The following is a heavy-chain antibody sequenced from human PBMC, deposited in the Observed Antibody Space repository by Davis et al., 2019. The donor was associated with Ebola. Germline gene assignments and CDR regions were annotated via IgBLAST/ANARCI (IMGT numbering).Heavy chain of an antibody. J-gene: IGHJ5*02. V-gene: IGHV1-8*02. CDR3: ARGRHCSGISCYWFDP. CDR2: ISAYNGNT. Sequence: ASVKVSCKASGGTFSSYTISWVRQAPGQGLEWMGWISAYNGNTNYAQKLQGRVTMTRNTSISTAYMELSGLRSEDTAVYYCARGRHCSGISCYWFDPWGQGTLVTVSS. D-gene: IGHD2-15*01. CDR1: GGTFSSYT.